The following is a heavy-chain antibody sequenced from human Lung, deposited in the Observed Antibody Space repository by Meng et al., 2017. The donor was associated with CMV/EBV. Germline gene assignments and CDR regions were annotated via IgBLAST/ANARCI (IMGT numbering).Heavy chain of an antibody. D-gene: IGHD2-8*01. CDR3: ARKRTNWRGPVFDY. CDR1: GFTFSHFW. CDR2: INTDGTTT. V-gene: IGHV3-74*01. Sequence: GEXXKISCAASGFTFSHFWMHWVRLAPGKGLVWVSLINTDGTTTNYSDSVKGRFTISRDNAKNTLHLQMDSLRADDTALYYCARKRTNWRGPVFDYWGQGXLVTVSS. J-gene: IGHJ4*02.